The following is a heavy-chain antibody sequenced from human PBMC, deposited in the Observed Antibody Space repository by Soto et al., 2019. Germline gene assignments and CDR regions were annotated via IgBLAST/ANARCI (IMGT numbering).Heavy chain of an antibody. Sequence: ASVKVSCKASGYTFTSYDINWVRQATGQGLEWMGWMNPNSGNTGYAQKFQGRVTMTRNTSISTAYMELSSLRSEDTAVYYCASLLWFGEFANDYWGQGTLVTVSS. CDR1: GYTFTSYD. D-gene: IGHD3-10*01. J-gene: IGHJ4*02. V-gene: IGHV1-8*01. CDR3: ASLLWFGEFANDY. CDR2: MNPNSGNT.